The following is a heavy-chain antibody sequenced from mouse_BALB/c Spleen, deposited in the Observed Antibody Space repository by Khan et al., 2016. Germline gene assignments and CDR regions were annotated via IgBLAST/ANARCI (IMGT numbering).Heavy chain of an antibody. J-gene: IGHJ3*01. CDR2: INTETGEA. CDR3: VRRDNIGPFAF. CDR1: GYTFTDYS. V-gene: IGHV9-2-1*01. Sequence: QIQLVQSGPELKKPGETVKISCKASGYTFTDYSIHWVKQAPGKGFKWMGWINTETGEATYADDFKGRFAFSLETSASTAHFQIDNLKNEAKAPCVCVRRDNIGPFAFWGQGTLVTVSA.